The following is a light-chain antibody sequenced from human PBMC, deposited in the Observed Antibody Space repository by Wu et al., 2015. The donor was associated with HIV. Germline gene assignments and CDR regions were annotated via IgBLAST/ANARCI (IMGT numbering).Light chain of an antibody. J-gene: IGKJ1*01. Sequence: DIQMTQSPSSLSASVGDRVTITCRASQSISSYLNWYQQKPGKAPKLPIYAASSLRSGVPSRFSGSGSGTDFTLTISSLQPEDFATYYCQQSYSTPWTFGQGTKVEIK. CDR2: AAS. V-gene: IGKV1-39*01. CDR3: QQSYSTPWT. CDR1: QSISSY.